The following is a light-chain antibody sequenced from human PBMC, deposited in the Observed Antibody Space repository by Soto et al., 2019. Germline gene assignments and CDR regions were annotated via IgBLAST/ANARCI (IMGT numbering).Light chain of an antibody. CDR2: GAS. Sequence: EIVLTQSPGTLSLSPGERATLHCRASQSVSSSYLAWYQQKPGQAPRLLIYGASTRATGIPARFSGSGSGTEFTLIISSLQSEDSAVYYCQQYNSWLWTFGQGTRLEIK. CDR3: QQYNSWLWT. J-gene: IGKJ5*01. CDR1: QSVSSSY. V-gene: IGKV3-15*01.